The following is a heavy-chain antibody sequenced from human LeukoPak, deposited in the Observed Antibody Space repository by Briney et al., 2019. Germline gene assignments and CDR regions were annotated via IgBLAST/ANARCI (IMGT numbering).Heavy chain of an antibody. CDR1: GFPFNDAW. Sequence: NPGGSLRLSCAASGFPFNDAWMSWVRQAPGKGLEWVGRIKRKAGGETTHYADPVQARFTISRGDSKNTLYLQMNSLKTEDTALYYCTTNDAFDIWGQGTMVTVSS. CDR2: IKRKAGGETT. V-gene: IGHV3-15*01. J-gene: IGHJ3*02. CDR3: TTNDAFDI.